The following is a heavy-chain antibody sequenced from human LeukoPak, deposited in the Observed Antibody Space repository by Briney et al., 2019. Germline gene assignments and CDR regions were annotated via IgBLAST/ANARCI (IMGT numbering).Heavy chain of an antibody. Sequence: GASVKVSCKASGYTFTDFYVHWVRQAPGQGLEWMGWINPKNGGTNYKEKFQGRVTMTRDTSISTVYMELSGLRPDDTAVYYCARPRYVRSPTCVDFWGQGTLVTVSS. V-gene: IGHV1-2*02. CDR1: GYTFTDFY. CDR3: ARPRYVRSPTCVDF. J-gene: IGHJ4*02. D-gene: IGHD3-9*01. CDR2: INPKNGGT.